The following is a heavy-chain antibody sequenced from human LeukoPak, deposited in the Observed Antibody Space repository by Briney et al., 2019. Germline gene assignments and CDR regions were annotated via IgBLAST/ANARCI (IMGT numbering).Heavy chain of an antibody. V-gene: IGHV4-34*01. CDR2: INHSGST. J-gene: IGHJ4*02. CDR1: GGSISGYY. CDR3: ARLPDPTITMIVVVSPL. Sequence: PSETLSLTCTVSGGSISGYYWSWIRQPPGKGLEWIGEINHSGSTNYNPSLKSRVTISVDTSKNQFSLKLSSVTAADTAVYYCARLPDPTITMIVVVSPLWGQGTLVTVSS. D-gene: IGHD3-22*01.